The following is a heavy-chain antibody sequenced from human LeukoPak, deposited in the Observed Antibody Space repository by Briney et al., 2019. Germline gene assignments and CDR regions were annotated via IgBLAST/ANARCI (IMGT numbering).Heavy chain of an antibody. CDR3: AKRRGWYTYYGMDV. J-gene: IGHJ6*02. CDR2: ISGSGGTT. Sequence: PGGSLRLSCAASGFTFNNYAMNWVRQAPGKGLEWVSVISGSGGTTYYADSVKGRFTISRDNSKNTLYLQMNSLRVEDTAVYYCAKRRGWYTYYGMDVWGQGTTVTVSS. V-gene: IGHV3-23*01. D-gene: IGHD6-19*01. CDR1: GFTFNNYA.